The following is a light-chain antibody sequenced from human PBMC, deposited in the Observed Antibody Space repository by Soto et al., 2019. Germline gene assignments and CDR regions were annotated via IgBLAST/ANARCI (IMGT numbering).Light chain of an antibody. CDR1: QSLLHSNGYNY. Sequence: DIVMTQSPLSLPVTPGEPASISCRSSQSLLHSNGYNYLDWYLQRPGQSPQLLIYLGSNRASGVPDRFSGSGSGTDFTLKISRVEAEDVGVYFCMQTLETPPFTFGRGTKVDIK. CDR2: LGS. CDR3: MQTLETPPFT. V-gene: IGKV2-28*01. J-gene: IGKJ3*01.